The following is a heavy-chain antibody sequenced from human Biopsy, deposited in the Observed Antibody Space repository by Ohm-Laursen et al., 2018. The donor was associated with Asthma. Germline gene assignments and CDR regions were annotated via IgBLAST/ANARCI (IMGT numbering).Heavy chain of an antibody. CDR1: GGTFNTYV. D-gene: IGHD6-19*01. J-gene: IGHJ4*02. V-gene: IGHV1-69*01. CDR3: ARREGIAVAHFDY. Sequence: SSVKVSCKSLGGTFNTYVIGWVRQAPGQGLEWMGGINSVFGTTTYPQKFQDRVTITADDSTSTVYMELSSLRSEDTAVYYCARREGIAVAHFDYWGQGTLVTVSS. CDR2: INSVFGTT.